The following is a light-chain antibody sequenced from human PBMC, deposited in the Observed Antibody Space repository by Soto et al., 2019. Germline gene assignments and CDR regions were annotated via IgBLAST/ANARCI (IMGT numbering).Light chain of an antibody. CDR2: EGN. V-gene: IGLV2-23*01. J-gene: IGLJ1*01. CDR1: SXHIGSSNL. Sequence: QSVLTQPGSVSGSPGQSITISCTASSXHIGSSNLVSWYQHHSGKAPKLIIYEGNKRPSGVSNRFSGSKSGKTASLTISGLQAEDEGTYYCCSYAGSSPLYVFGTGTKVTVL. CDR3: CSYAGSSPLYV.